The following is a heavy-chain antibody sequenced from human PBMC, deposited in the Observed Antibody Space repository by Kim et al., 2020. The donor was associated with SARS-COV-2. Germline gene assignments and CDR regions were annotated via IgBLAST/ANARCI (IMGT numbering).Heavy chain of an antibody. Sequence: GGSLRLSCAASGFTFSSYGMHWVRQAPGKGLEWVAVISYDGSNKYYADSVKGRFTISRDNSKNTLYLQMNSLRAEDTAVYYCAKDPDGVFGEYFDYWGQGTMVTVSS. CDR3: AKDPDGVFGEYFDY. J-gene: IGHJ4*02. D-gene: IGHD3-3*01. CDR1: GFTFSSYG. CDR2: ISYDGSNK. V-gene: IGHV3-30*18.